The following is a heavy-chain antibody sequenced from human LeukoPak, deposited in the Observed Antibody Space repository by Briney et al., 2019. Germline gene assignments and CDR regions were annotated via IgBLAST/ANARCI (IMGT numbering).Heavy chain of an antibody. D-gene: IGHD2-2*01. V-gene: IGHV4-30-4*07. CDR3: ARLRGYQYRPDAYYFDY. CDR2: IYYSGST. Sequence: PSQTLSLTCAVSGGSISSGGYSWSWIRQPPGKGLEWIGYIYYSGSTYYNPSLKSRITISVDTSKNQFSLKLSSVTAADTAVYYCARLRGYQYRPDAYYFDYWGQGTLVTVSS. CDR1: GGSISSGGYS. J-gene: IGHJ4*02.